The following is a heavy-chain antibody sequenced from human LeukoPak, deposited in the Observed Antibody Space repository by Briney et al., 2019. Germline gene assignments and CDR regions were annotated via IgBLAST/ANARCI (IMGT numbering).Heavy chain of an antibody. J-gene: IGHJ4*02. V-gene: IGHV3-48*03. CDR1: GFTFSSYE. Sequence: GGSLRLSCAASGFTFSSYEMNWVRQAPGKGLEWVSYISSSGSTIYYADSVKGRFTISRDNAKNSLYLQMNSLRAEDTAVYYCARGAARYYDYWGQGTLVTVSS. D-gene: IGHD6-6*01. CDR3: ARGAARYYDY. CDR2: ISSSGSTI.